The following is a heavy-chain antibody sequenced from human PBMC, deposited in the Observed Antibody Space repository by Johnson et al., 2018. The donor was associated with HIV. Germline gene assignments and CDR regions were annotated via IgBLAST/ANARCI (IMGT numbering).Heavy chain of an antibody. J-gene: IGHJ3*02. CDR1: GFTFSSYA. CDR3: ARGPILEWLSGDGFDM. CDR2: ISYDGSNK. D-gene: IGHD3-3*01. V-gene: IGHV3-30-3*01. Sequence: QVQLVESGGGVVQPGRSLRLSCAASGFTFSSYAMHWVRQAPGKGLEWVAVISYDGSNKYYADSVKGRFTISRDNSKNTLYLQMNSLRVEDTAMYYCARGPILEWLSGDGFDMWGQGTKVTVSS.